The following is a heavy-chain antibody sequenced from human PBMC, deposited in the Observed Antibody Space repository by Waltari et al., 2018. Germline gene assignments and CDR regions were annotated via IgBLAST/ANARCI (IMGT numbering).Heavy chain of an antibody. J-gene: IGHJ4*02. CDR2: IYYSGST. CDR1: GGSISSTSYS. Sequence: QLQLQESGPGLVKPSETLSLTCTVSGGSISSTSYSWGWIRQPPGKGLEWIGSIYYSGSTYYNPSLKSRVTISVDTSKNQFSLKLSSVTAADTAVYYCARVYEMADFDYWGQGTLVTVSS. V-gene: IGHV4-39*07. D-gene: IGHD2-8*01. CDR3: ARVYEMADFDY.